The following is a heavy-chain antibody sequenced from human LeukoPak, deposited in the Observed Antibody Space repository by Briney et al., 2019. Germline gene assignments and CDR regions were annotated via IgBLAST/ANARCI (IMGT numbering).Heavy chain of an antibody. J-gene: IGHJ4*02. CDR2: TYYRSKWYN. V-gene: IGHV6-1*01. CDR1: GDSVSSNSAT. CDR3: ARGVSVAATRPFDY. D-gene: IGHD6-19*01. Sequence: SQTLSLTCAISGDSVSSNSATWNWIRQSPSRGLECLGRTYYRSKWYNDYAVSAKSRININPDTSKNQFSLQLNSVTPEDTAVYYCARGVSVAATRPFDYWGQGTLVTVSS.